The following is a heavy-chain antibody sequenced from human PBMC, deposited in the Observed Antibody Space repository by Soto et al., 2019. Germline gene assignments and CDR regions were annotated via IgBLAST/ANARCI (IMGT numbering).Heavy chain of an antibody. CDR2: IYYSGST. Sequence: PSETLSLTCTVSGGSISSYYWSWIRQPSGKGLEWIGYIYYSGSTNYNPSLKSRVTISVDTSKNQFSLKLSSVTAADTAVYYCARGTYYDFWSGFDYWGQGTLVTVSS. D-gene: IGHD3-3*01. J-gene: IGHJ4*02. CDR1: GGSISSYY. V-gene: IGHV4-59*01. CDR3: ARGTYYDFWSGFDY.